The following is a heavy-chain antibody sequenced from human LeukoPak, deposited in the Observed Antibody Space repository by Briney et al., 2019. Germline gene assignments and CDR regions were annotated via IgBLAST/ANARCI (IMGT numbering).Heavy chain of an antibody. CDR3: ARHTGFSCGRMDV. CDR2: IYPGDSDT. Sequence: GESLKISCKGSGYSFTSYWIGWVRQMPGKGLEWMGIIYPGDSDTRYSPSFQGQVTISADKSITTAYLQWSSLKASDTAIYHCARHTGFSCGRMDVWGKGTTLTVSS. CDR1: GYSFTSYW. V-gene: IGHV5-51*01. J-gene: IGHJ6*03. D-gene: IGHD5-18*01.